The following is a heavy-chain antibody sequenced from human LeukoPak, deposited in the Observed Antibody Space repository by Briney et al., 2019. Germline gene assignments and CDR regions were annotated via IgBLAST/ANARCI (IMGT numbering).Heavy chain of an antibody. V-gene: IGHV1-2*02. CDR3: ARDRRFGGIAVAGTLGY. J-gene: IGHJ4*02. D-gene: IGHD6-19*01. CDR1: GYTFTGYY. Sequence: ASVKVSCKASGYTFTGYYMHWVRQAPGQGLEWMGWINPNSGGTNYAQKFRGRVTMTRDTSISTAYMELSRLRSDDTAVYYCARDRRFGGIAVAGTLGYWGQGTLVTVSS. CDR2: INPNSGGT.